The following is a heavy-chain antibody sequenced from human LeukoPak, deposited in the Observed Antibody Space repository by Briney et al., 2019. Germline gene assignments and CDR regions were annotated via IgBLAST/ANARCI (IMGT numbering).Heavy chain of an antibody. CDR3: ARESEAFSPFGF. Sequence: SETLSLTCAVSGGSILTTNWWSWVRQPPGKGLEWIGEVHLSGASNFNPSLKSRVSMSIDKSRNQLSLELTSVTAADTAIYYCARESEAFSPFGFWGQGTLVTVSS. D-gene: IGHD3-3*01. CDR2: VHLSGAS. J-gene: IGHJ4*02. V-gene: IGHV4-4*02. CDR1: GGSILTTNW.